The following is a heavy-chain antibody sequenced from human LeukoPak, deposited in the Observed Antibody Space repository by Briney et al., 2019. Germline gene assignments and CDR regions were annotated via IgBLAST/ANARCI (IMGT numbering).Heavy chain of an antibody. CDR2: ISYDGSNK. V-gene: IGHV3-30*03. J-gene: IGHJ6*04. CDR3: PTSSTSRGMDV. CDR1: GFTFSSYG. Sequence: GRSLRLSCAASGFTFSSYGMHWVRQAPGKGLEWVAVISYDGSNKYYADSVKGRFTISRDNSKNTLYLQMNSLRAEDTAVYYCPTSSTSRGMDVWGKGITVTVSS. D-gene: IGHD2-2*01.